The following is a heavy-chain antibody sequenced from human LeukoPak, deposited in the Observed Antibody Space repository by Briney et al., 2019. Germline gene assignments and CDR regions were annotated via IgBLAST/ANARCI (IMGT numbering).Heavy chain of an antibody. CDR3: ARDRGSTNWFDP. CDR1: GFTFGSYW. V-gene: IGHV3-74*01. CDR2: IDRDGRST. J-gene: IGHJ5*02. Sequence: GGSLRLSCAASGFTFGSYWMHWVRQAPGKGLVWVSHIDRDGRSTDYAGSVKGRFTISRDNARNTLFLQMNSLRVEDTAVYYCARDRGSTNWFDPWGQGTLVTVSS. D-gene: IGHD1-26*01.